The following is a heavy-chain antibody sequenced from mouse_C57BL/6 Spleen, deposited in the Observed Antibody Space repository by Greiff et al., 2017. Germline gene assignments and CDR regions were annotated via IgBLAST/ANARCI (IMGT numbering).Heavy chain of an antibody. CDR3: ARSVTGDYYAMDY. D-gene: IGHD4-1*01. V-gene: IGHV1-81*01. Sequence: VQLQQSGAELARPGASVKLSCKASGYTFTSYGISWVKQRTGQGLEWIGEIYPRSGNTYYNEKFKGKATLTADKSSSTAYMELRSLTSEDSAVYFCARSVTGDYYAMDYWGQGTSVTVSS. CDR2: IYPRSGNT. J-gene: IGHJ4*01. CDR1: GYTFTSYG.